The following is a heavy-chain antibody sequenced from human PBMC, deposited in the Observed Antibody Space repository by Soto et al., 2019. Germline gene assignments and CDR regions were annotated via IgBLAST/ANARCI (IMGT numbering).Heavy chain of an antibody. CDR1: GGSISSYY. V-gene: IGHV4-59*01. J-gene: IGHJ5*02. CDR3: ARLLFGLGGWFDP. CDR2: IYYSGST. Sequence: SETLSLTCTVSGGSISSYYWSWIRQPPGKGLEWIGYIYYSGSTNYNPSLKSRVTISVDTSKNQFSLKLSSVTAADTAVYYCARLLFGLGGWFDPWGQGTLVTVSS. D-gene: IGHD3-10*02.